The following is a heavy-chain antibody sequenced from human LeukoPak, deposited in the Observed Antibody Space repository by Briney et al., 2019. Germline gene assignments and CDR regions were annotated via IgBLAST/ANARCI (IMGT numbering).Heavy chain of an antibody. CDR1: GFTFGDYA. CDR2: IRSKAYGGTT. J-gene: IGHJ4*02. CDR3: TRDLPRPFDY. Sequence: GGSLRLSCTASGFTFGDYAMSWFRQIPGKGLEWVGFIRSKAYGGTTQYATSVKGRFTVSRDDSKSIAYLQMSSLKTEDTAVYYCTRDLPRPFDYWGQGTLVTVSS. V-gene: IGHV3-49*03.